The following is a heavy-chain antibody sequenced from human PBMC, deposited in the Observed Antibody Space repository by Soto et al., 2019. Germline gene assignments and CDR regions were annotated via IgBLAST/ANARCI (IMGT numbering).Heavy chain of an antibody. D-gene: IGHD3-16*01. CDR1: GFTFSSYG. J-gene: IGHJ4*02. Sequence: QVQLAESGGGVVQPGRSLRLSCAASGFTFSSYGMHWVRQAPGKGLEWGAVISYEGSNKYYADSVKGRFTIFRDNSKNTLYLQMNSLRAEDTALYYCAKDGGGNSGIFDYFDYWGQRTLVTVSS. CDR3: AKDGGGNSGIFDYFDY. CDR2: ISYEGSNK. V-gene: IGHV3-30*18.